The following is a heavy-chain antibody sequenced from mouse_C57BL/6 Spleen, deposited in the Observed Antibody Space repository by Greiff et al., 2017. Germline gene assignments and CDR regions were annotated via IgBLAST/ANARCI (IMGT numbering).Heavy chain of an antibody. CDR2: IHPNSGST. CDR1: GYTFTSYW. J-gene: IGHJ2*01. D-gene: IGHD2-4*01. Sequence: QVQLQQPGAELVKPGASVKLSCKASGYTFTSYWMHWVKQRPGQGLEWIGMIHPNSGSTNYNEKFKSKATLTVDKSSSTAYMQLSSLTSEDSAVXYCARSDYDYDKNFDYWGKGTTLTVAS. V-gene: IGHV1-64*01. CDR3: ARSDYDYDKNFDY.